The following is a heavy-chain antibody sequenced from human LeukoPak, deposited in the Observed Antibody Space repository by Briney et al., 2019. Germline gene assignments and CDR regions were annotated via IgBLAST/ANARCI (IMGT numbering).Heavy chain of an antibody. CDR3: ARDPCSGGSCYIHPFDY. J-gene: IGHJ4*02. CDR1: GYTFTSYA. Sequence: ASVKVSCKASGYTFTSYAMHWVRQAPGQRLEWMGWINAGSGNTKYSQKFQGRVTITRDTSASTAYMELSSLRSEDTAVYYCARDPCSGGSCYIHPFDYWGQGTLVTVSS. V-gene: IGHV1-3*01. CDR2: INAGSGNT. D-gene: IGHD2-15*01.